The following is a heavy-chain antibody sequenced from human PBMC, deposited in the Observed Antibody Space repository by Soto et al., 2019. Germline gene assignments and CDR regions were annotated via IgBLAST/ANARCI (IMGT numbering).Heavy chain of an antibody. CDR1: GGSFSGYY. J-gene: IGHJ4*02. Sequence: SGTLSLTCSIYGGSFSGYYWSWIRQPPGKGLEWIGEINHSGNTNYNPSLKSRVTISVDTSNNQFSLKLNSVTAEDTAVYFCARVRYSDNWHGLIDFWGLGTLVTVSS. CDR3: ARVRYSDNWHGLIDF. CDR2: INHSGNT. V-gene: IGHV4-34*01. D-gene: IGHD4-4*01.